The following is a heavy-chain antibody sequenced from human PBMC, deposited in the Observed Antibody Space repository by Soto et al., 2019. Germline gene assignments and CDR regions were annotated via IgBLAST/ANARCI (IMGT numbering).Heavy chain of an antibody. CDR3: ARVLSDVGTTYSYSGMDV. CDR2: IIPIFGTA. D-gene: IGHD1-7*01. Sequence: QVQLVQSGAEVKKPGSSVKVSCKASGGTFSSYAISWVRQAPGQGLEWRGGIIPIFGTANYAQKFQGRVTITADESTSTAYMELSSLRSEDTAVYYCARVLSDVGTTYSYSGMDVWGQGTTVTVSS. CDR1: GGTFSSYA. V-gene: IGHV1-69*12. J-gene: IGHJ6*02.